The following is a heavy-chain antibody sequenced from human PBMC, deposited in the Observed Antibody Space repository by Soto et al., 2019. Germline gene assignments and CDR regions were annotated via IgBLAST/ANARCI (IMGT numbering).Heavy chain of an antibody. V-gene: IGHV1-8*01. Sequence: QVQLVQSGAEVKKPGASVKVSCKASGYTFTSYDINWVRQATGQGLEWMGWMNPNSGNTGYAQKFQGRVTMTRNTSISTVYMELSSLRSEDTAVYYCARGGVLRYFDWLSDYYYYGMDVWGQGTTVTVSS. CDR1: GYTFTSYD. CDR3: ARGGVLRYFDWLSDYYYYGMDV. J-gene: IGHJ6*02. D-gene: IGHD3-9*01. CDR2: MNPNSGNT.